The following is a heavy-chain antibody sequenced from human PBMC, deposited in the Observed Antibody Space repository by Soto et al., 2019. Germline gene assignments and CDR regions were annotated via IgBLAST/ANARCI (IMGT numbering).Heavy chain of an antibody. Sequence: PGGSLRLSCAASGFTVSSYSMDWVRQAPGKGLEWVSAISGSGGSTYYADSVKGRFTTSRDNSKNTLYLQMNSLRAEDTAVYYCAKLINILAFGVYFDYWGQGTLVTVSS. CDR2: ISGSGGST. V-gene: IGHV3-23*01. CDR1: GFTVSSYS. CDR3: AKLINILAFGVYFDY. D-gene: IGHD3-10*01. J-gene: IGHJ4*02.